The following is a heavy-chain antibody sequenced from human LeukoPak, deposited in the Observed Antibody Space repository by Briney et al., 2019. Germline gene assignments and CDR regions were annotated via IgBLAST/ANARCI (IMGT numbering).Heavy chain of an antibody. V-gene: IGHV4-59*01. D-gene: IGHD4-23*01. CDR1: GGSISSYY. J-gene: IGHJ4*02. Sequence: SETLSLTCTVSGGSISSYYWSWIRQPPGKGLEWIGYIYYSGSTNYNPSLKSRVTISVDTSKNQFSLKLSSVTAADTAVYYCAREPPGDYGGNYFDYWGQGTLVIVSS. CDR2: IYYSGST. CDR3: AREPPGDYGGNYFDY.